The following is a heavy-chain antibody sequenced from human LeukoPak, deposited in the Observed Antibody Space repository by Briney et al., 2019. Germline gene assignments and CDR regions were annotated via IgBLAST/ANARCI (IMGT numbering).Heavy chain of an antibody. D-gene: IGHD3-22*01. CDR1: GFTFSTYW. V-gene: IGHV3-7*01. CDR3: ARGSDTLIVVVPPGY. CDR2: INRDGSEK. Sequence: GGSLRLSCAASGFTFSTYWMSWVRQAPGKGLEWVANINRDGSEKYYVDSVRDRFTISRDNAKNSLYLQMNSLRAEDTAVYYCARGSDTLIVVVPPGYWGQGTLVTVSS. J-gene: IGHJ4*02.